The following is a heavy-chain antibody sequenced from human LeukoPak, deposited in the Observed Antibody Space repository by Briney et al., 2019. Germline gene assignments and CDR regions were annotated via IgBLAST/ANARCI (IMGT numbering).Heavy chain of an antibody. CDR2: IRYDGSIK. D-gene: IGHD3-10*01. CDR3: AKDVNVGGDYFAY. CDR1: GFTFRNYG. V-gene: IGHV3-30*02. J-gene: IGHJ4*02. Sequence: GGSLRLSCAASGFTFRNYGMHWVRLAPGKGLEWVAFIRYDGSIKYYVDSVKGRFTVSRDNSKNTLYLQMNSLRAEDTAVYYCAKDVNVGGDYFAYWGQGTLVTVSS.